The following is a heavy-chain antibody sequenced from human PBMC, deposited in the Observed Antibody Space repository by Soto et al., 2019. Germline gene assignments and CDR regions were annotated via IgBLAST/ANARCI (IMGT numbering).Heavy chain of an antibody. CDR3: ASGYSYGSYYYYGMAV. D-gene: IGHD5-18*01. V-gene: IGHV3-21*01. CDR2: ISSSSSYI. Sequence: EVQLVESGGGLVKPGGSLRLSCAASGFTFSSYSMNWVRQAPGKGLEWVSSISSSSSYIYYADSVKGRFTISRDNAKNSLSLQMNSLRAEDTAVYYCASGYSYGSYYYYGMAVWGQGTTVTVSS. CDR1: GFTFSSYS. J-gene: IGHJ6*02.